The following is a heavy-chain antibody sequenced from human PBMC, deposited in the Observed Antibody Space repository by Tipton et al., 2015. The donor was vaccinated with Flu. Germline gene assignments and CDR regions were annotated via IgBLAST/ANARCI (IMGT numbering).Heavy chain of an antibody. Sequence: TLSLTCTVSGASISSGSFYWSWIRQHPGKGLEWIGYFIYSETIYHNPSLRSRVSISVDTSKNQFSLNLSSVTAADTAVYYCASRPDNSKTRYWGQGTLVTVSS. D-gene: IGHD1-1*01. CDR2: FIYSETI. J-gene: IGHJ4*02. CDR3: ASRPDNSKTRY. CDR1: GASISSGSFY. V-gene: IGHV4-31*03.